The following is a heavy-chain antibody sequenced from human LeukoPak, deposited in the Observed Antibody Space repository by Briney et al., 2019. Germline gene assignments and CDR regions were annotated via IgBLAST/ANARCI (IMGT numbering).Heavy chain of an antibody. V-gene: IGHV6-1*01. CDR2: TYYRSKWYY. D-gene: IGHD1-26*01. Sequence: SQTLSLTCVISGDSVSSNSAAWNWIRQSPSRGLEWLGRTYYRSKWYYDYSVAVKSRVTINPDTSKNQFSPQLSSVTPEDTAVYYCVRDPVGGSTIFDCWGQGTLVTVSS. CDR3: VRDPVGGSTIFDC. CDR1: GDSVSSNSAA. J-gene: IGHJ4*02.